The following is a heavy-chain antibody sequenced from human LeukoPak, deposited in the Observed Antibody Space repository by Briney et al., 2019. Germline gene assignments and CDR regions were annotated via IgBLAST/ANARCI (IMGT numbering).Heavy chain of an antibody. CDR2: IYYSGSI. D-gene: IGHD3-22*01. Sequence: PSETLSLICTVSGASISSYYWSWIRQPLGKGLEWIGDIYYSGSIKYNPSLKSRVTMSVDTSKNQFSLKLSSVTAADTAIYYCARENPSGYYNRPIDYWGQGTLVTVSS. J-gene: IGHJ4*02. V-gene: IGHV4-59*01. CDR3: ARENPSGYYNRPIDY. CDR1: GASISSYY.